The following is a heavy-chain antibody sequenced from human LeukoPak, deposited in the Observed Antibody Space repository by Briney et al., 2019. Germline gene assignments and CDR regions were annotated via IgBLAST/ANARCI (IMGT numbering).Heavy chain of an antibody. Sequence: PSETLSLTCTVSGYSISSGYYWGWIRQPPGKGLEWIGSIYHSGSTYYNPSLKSRVTISVDTSKNQISLKLSSVTAADTAVYYCARVVLLWFGEPQTFDIWGRGTMVTVSS. CDR1: GYSISSGYY. J-gene: IGHJ3*02. CDR3: ARVVLLWFGEPQTFDI. V-gene: IGHV4-38-2*02. CDR2: IYHSGST. D-gene: IGHD3-10*01.